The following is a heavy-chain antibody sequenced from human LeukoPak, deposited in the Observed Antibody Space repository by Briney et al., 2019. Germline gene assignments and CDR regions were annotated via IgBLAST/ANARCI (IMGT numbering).Heavy chain of an antibody. V-gene: IGHV4-59*08. CDR1: GGSISSYY. D-gene: IGHD3-22*01. CDR3: ARRSTYYYDSSGYPGYFDL. CDR2: IYYSGST. J-gene: IGHJ2*01. Sequence: SETLSLTCTVSGGSISSYYWSWIRQPPGKGLEWIGYIYYSGSTNYNPSLKSRVTISVDTSKNQFSLKLSSVTAAGTAVYYCARRSTYYYDSSGYPGYFDLWGRGTLVTVSS.